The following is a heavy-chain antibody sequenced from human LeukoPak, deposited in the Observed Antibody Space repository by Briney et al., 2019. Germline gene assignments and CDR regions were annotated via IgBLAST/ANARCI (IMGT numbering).Heavy chain of an antibody. CDR3: AREVELEAIVVVPAAVPDAFDI. D-gene: IGHD2-2*01. V-gene: IGHV4-4*07. CDR1: GGSISSHY. J-gene: IGHJ3*02. CDR2: IYTRGST. Sequence: PSDTLSLTCTVSGGSISSHYWSWIRQPAAKALEWIGRIYTRGSTNYNPSLNSRVTMSVDTSKNQFSLKLSSVTAADTAVYYCAREVELEAIVVVPAAVPDAFDIWGQGTMVTVSS.